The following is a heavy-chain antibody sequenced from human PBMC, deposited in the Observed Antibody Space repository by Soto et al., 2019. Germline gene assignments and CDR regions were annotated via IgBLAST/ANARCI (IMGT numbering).Heavy chain of an antibody. V-gene: IGHV3-23*01. CDR3: AKNWDTTFSSSSH. CDR1: GFPFSTYA. CDR2: ISGSGGST. Sequence: EVQLLESGGGLVQPGGSLRLSCAASGFPFSTYAMTWVRQAPGKGLEWVSAISGSGGSTYYADSVKGRFTISRDKSKNTLFLQMNSLRAEDTAVYYCAKNWDTTFSSSSHWGQGTQVTVSS. J-gene: IGHJ4*02. D-gene: IGHD6-6*01.